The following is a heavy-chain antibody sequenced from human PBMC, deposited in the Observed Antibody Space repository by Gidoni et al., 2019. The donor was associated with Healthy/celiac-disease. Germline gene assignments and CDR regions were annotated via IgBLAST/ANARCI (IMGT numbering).Heavy chain of an antibody. CDR2: ISSSSSYI. CDR1: GFTFSSYS. V-gene: IGHV3-21*01. CDR3: ARVESGWFKVLY. D-gene: IGHD6-19*01. J-gene: IGHJ4*02. Sequence: EVQLVESGGGLVKPGGSLRLSCAASGFTFSSYSMNWVRQAPGKGLEWVSSISSSSSYIYYADSVKGRFTISRDNAKNSLYLQMNSLRAEDTAVYYCARVESGWFKVLYWGQGTLVTVSS.